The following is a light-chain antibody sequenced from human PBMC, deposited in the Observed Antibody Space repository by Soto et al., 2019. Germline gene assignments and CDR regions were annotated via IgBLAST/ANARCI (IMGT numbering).Light chain of an antibody. J-gene: IGLJ1*01. Sequence: QSVLTQPASVSESPGQSITISCTGTSSDVGGYNYFSWYQQHPGKAPKLMIYEVSNRPSGVSNRFSLSKSINTASLTTSGLQAGDEADYYCSSYTSSNNPYGCGTGSNVTVL. CDR1: SSDVGGYNY. V-gene: IGLV2-14*01. CDR2: EVS. CDR3: SSYTSSNNPYG.